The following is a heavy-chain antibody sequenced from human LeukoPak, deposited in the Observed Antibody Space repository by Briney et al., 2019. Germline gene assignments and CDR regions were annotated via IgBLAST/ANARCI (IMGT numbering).Heavy chain of an antibody. V-gene: IGHV3-7*05. CDR2: IKQDGSQT. Sequence: GGSLRLSCADSGFTFSSYWVSWVRQAPGKGLEWVANIKQDGSQTYYADSVKGRFTISRDNAQNSIYLQMNSLRVEDTAVYYCARDSRATGVHEYWGQGTLVTVSS. CDR1: GFTFSSYW. D-gene: IGHD2-8*02. J-gene: IGHJ4*02. CDR3: ARDSRATGVHEY.